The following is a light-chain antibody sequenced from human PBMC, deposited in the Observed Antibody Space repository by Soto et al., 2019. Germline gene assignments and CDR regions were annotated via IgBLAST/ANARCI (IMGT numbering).Light chain of an antibody. CDR1: QSVSSSY. CDR2: GAS. Sequence: EIVLTQSPVTLSLSSGERATLSCRASQSVSSSYLAWYQQKPGQAPRLLIYGASSRATGILDRFSGSGSGTDFILTISRLESEDFAMYYCQQYGSSPGTFGQGTKVEIK. CDR3: QQYGSSPGT. J-gene: IGKJ1*01. V-gene: IGKV3-20*01.